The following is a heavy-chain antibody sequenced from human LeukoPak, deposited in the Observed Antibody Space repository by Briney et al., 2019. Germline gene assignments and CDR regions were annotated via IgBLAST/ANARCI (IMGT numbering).Heavy chain of an antibody. CDR1: GFTFSSCA. CDR3: AILPGYSSSWYEVDY. D-gene: IGHD6-13*01. V-gene: IGHV3-23*01. J-gene: IGHJ4*02. Sequence: GGSLRLSCAASGFTFSSCAMSWVRQAPGKGLEGVSGISGSGGSTYYADSVKGRFTISRDNSKNTLYLQMNSPRAEDTAVYYCAILPGYSSSWYEVDYWGQGTLVTVSS. CDR2: ISGSGGST.